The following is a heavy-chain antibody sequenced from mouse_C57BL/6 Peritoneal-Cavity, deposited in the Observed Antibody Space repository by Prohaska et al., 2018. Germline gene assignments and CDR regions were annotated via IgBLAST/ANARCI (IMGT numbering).Heavy chain of an antibody. CDR3: AREDPYGSSLYWYFDV. Sequence: QVQLQQPGAELVKPGASVKMSCKASGYTFTSYWITWVKQRPGQGLEWIGDIYPGRGSTNYNEKFKSKATLTVDTSSSTGYMQLSSLTSEDSAVYYCAREDPYGSSLYWYFDVWGTGTTVTVSS. V-gene: IGHV1-55*01. D-gene: IGHD1-1*01. J-gene: IGHJ1*03. CDR1: GYTFTSYW. CDR2: IYPGRGST.